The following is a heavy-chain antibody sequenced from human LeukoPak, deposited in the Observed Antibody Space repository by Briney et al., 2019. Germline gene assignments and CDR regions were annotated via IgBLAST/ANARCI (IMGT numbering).Heavy chain of an antibody. Sequence: ASVKVSCKASGYTFTGYYMHWVRQAPGQGLEWMGWINPNSGGTNYAQKFQGRVPMTRDTSISTAYMELSRLRSDDTAVYYCARGQYQLPIDPDFDYWGQGTLVTVSS. D-gene: IGHD2-2*01. CDR2: INPNSGGT. V-gene: IGHV1-2*02. J-gene: IGHJ4*02. CDR3: ARGQYQLPIDPDFDY. CDR1: GYTFTGYY.